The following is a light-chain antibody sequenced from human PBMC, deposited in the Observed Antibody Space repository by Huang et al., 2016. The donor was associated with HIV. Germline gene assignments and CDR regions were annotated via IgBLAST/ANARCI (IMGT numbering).Light chain of an antibody. CDR3: MQGTHWPLT. CDR1: QSLLHSDGNTY. CDR2: NVS. Sequence: DVVMTQSPLSLPVTLGQPASISCRSSQSLLHSDGNTYLIWLQQRPGHSPRRLLYNVSNRDSGVPDRFSGSGSGSDFTLRISRVEPEDVGVYYCMQGTHWPLTFGGGTKVEIK. V-gene: IGKV2-30*02. J-gene: IGKJ4*01.